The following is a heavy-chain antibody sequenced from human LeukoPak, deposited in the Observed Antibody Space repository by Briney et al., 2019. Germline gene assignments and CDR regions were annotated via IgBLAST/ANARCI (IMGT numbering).Heavy chain of an antibody. CDR2: IYHSGST. J-gene: IGHJ6*03. CDR3: ARDYNYYDSSGYYGGNYYMDV. V-gene: IGHV4-38-2*02. CDR1: GYSISSGYY. Sequence: SETLSLTCTVSGYSISSGYYWGWIRQPPGKGLEWIGSIYHSGSTYYNPSLKSRVTISVDTSKNQFYLKLSSVTAADTAVYYCARDYNYYDSSGYYGGNYYMDVWGKGTTVTVSS. D-gene: IGHD3-22*01.